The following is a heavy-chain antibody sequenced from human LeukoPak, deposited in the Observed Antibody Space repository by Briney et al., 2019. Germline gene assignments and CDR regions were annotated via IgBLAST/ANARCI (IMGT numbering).Heavy chain of an antibody. V-gene: IGHV3-30*04. D-gene: IGHD6-13*01. CDR2: ISYDGSYK. CDR3: ARVGALSSSWLLY. J-gene: IGHJ4*02. Sequence: GGSLRLSCAASGFTFSNYAIHWVRQAAGKGLEWVALISYDGSYKSYANSAKGRFTISRDNAKNSLYLQMNSLRAEDTAVYYCARVGALSSSWLLYWGQGTLVTVSS. CDR1: GFTFSNYA.